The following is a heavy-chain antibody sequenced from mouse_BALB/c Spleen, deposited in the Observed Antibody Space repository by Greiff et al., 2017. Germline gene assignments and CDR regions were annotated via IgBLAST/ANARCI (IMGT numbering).Heavy chain of an antibody. J-gene: IGHJ4*01. Sequence: QVTLKESGPGILQPSQTLSLTCSFSGFSLSTSGMGVSWIRQPSGKGLEWLAHIYWDDDKRYNPSLKSRLTISKDTSRNQVFLKITSVDTADTATYYCARRPYYYGSSYHYAMDYWGQGTSVTVSS. D-gene: IGHD1-1*01. V-gene: IGHV8-12*01. CDR2: IYWDDDK. CDR1: GFSLSTSGMG. CDR3: ARRPYYYGSSYHYAMDY.